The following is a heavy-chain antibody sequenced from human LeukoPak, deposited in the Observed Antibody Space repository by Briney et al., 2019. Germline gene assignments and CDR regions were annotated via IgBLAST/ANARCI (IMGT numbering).Heavy chain of an antibody. CDR2: ISGSGGST. Sequence: GGSLRLSCAASGFTFSSYAMSWVRQAPGKGLEWVSAISGSGGSTYYADSVKGRFTISRDDSKNTLYLQMNSLRAEDTAVYYCAKYAAVAGTPFDYWGQATLVTVCS. J-gene: IGHJ4*02. CDR3: AKYAAVAGTPFDY. D-gene: IGHD6-19*01. V-gene: IGHV3-23*01. CDR1: GFTFSSYA.